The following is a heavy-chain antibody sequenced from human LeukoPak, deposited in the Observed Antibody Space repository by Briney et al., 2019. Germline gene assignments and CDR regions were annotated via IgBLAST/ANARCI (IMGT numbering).Heavy chain of an antibody. D-gene: IGHD5-24*01. Sequence: PSETLSPTCTVSGDSISSGGYFWSWIRQHPGKGLEWIGYIYDRGTTSYNPSLKSRVTISVDTSKNQFSLKLSSVTAADTAVYYCTRGFRRDGYNFGYWGRGSLVTVSS. J-gene: IGHJ4*02. CDR3: TRGFRRDGYNFGY. CDR2: IYDRGTT. V-gene: IGHV4-31*03. CDR1: GDSISSGGYF.